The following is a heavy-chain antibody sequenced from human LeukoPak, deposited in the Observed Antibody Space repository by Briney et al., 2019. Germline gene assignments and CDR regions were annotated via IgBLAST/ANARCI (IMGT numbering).Heavy chain of an antibody. J-gene: IGHJ6*03. Sequence: PGGSLRLSCAASGFTFSSYGMHWVHQAPGKGLEWVAFIRYDGSNKYYADSVKGRFTISRDNSKNTLYLQMNSLRAEDTAVYYCAKDEEARPYYYYYYMDVWGKGTTVTVSS. V-gene: IGHV3-30*02. CDR3: AKDEEARPYYYYYYMDV. D-gene: IGHD6-6*01. CDR1: GFTFSSYG. CDR2: IRYDGSNK.